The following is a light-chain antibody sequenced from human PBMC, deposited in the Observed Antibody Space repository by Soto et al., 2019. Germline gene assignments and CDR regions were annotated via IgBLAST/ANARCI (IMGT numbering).Light chain of an antibody. CDR1: QSISGY. CDR2: AAA. J-gene: IGKJ1*01. V-gene: IGKV1-39*01. CDR3: QQSYSTSWT. Sequence: DIPMTQSPSSLSASVGDRVTITCRASQSISGYLNWYQQKPGKAPKLLIYAAASFQSGVASRFSGSGPGTDFTLTISSLQPEYCATYYCQQSYSTSWTFGQGTKVEI.